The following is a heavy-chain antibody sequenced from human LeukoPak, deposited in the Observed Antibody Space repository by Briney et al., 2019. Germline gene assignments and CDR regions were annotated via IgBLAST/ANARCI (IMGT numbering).Heavy chain of an antibody. CDR3: ARGGSGSYPQPGLY. CDR2: IDPNSGGT. J-gene: IGHJ4*02. V-gene: IGHV1-2*02. CDR1: GYTLTVYY. D-gene: IGHD1-26*01. Sequence: ASVTVSFKASGYTLTVYYMHWVRQAPGQGLEWMGWIDPNSGGTNYAQKFQGRVAMTRDTSISTAYMELSRLRSDDTAVYYCARGGSGSYPQPGLYWGQGTLVTVSS.